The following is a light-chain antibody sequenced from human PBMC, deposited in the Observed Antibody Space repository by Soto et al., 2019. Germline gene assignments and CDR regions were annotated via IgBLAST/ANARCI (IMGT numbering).Light chain of an antibody. CDR1: SSNIGAGYD. CDR3: QSYDSSLSGWV. J-gene: IGLJ3*02. Sequence: QSVLTQPPSVSGAPGQRVTISCTRSSSNIGAGYDVHWYQQLPETAPKLLIYGNNNRPSGVPDRFSGSKSGTSASLAITGLQAEDEADYYCQSYDSSLSGWVFGGGTKLTVL. V-gene: IGLV1-40*01. CDR2: GNN.